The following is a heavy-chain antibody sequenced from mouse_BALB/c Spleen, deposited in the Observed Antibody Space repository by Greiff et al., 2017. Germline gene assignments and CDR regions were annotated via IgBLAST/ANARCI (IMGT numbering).Heavy chain of an antibody. J-gene: IGHJ2*01. CDR3: ARGSYGNSFDY. CDR1: GFTFSDYY. D-gene: IGHD2-1*01. CDR2: ISDGGSYT. V-gene: IGHV5-4*02. Sequence: EVNVVESGGGLVKPGGSLKLSCAASGFTFSDYYMYWVRQTPEKRLEWVATISDGGSYTYYPDSVKGRFTISRDNAKNNLYLQMSSLKSEDTAMYYCARGSYGNSFDYWGQGTTLTVSS.